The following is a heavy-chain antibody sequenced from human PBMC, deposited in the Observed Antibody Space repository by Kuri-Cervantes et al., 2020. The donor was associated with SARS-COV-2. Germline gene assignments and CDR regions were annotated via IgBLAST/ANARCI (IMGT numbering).Heavy chain of an antibody. CDR1: GFSLSTSGMG. Sequence: SGPTLVKPTQTLTLTCTFSGFSLSTSGMGVGWIRQPPGKALEWLALIYWDDDKRYSPSLNNRLAITKDTSKNQVVLTVTNMDPVDTATYFCAHISSVTSLFHYWGQETLVTVSS. D-gene: IGHD4-23*01. V-gene: IGHV2-5*02. J-gene: IGHJ4*02. CDR2: IYWDDDK. CDR3: AHISSVTSLFHY.